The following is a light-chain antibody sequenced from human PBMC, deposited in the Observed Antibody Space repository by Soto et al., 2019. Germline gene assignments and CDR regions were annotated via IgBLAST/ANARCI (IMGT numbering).Light chain of an antibody. CDR3: MKALQTPLT. CDR1: QSLLHSSGYNY. CDR2: LGS. Sequence: DIVMTQSPLSLPVTPGEPASISCRSSQSLLHSSGYNYLEWYLQKPGQSPQLLIYLGSNRASGVPDRFSGSGSGTDFTLKISRVEAEDVGVYYCMKALQTPLTFGGGTKVEIK. V-gene: IGKV2-28*01. J-gene: IGKJ4*01.